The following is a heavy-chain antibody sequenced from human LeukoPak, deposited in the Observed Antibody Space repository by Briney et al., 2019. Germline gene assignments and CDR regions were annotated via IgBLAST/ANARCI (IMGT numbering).Heavy chain of an antibody. V-gene: IGHV4-34*01. CDR1: GGSFSGYY. CDR3: ARVYAGYCTNGVCPRSFDY. CDR2: INHSGST. Sequence: SETLSLTCAVYGGSFSGYYWSWIRQPPGKGLEWIGEINHSGSTNYNPSLKSRVTISVDTSKNLFSLKLSSVTAADTAVYYCARVYAGYCTNGVCPRSFDYWGQGTLVTVSS. D-gene: IGHD2-8*01. J-gene: IGHJ4*02.